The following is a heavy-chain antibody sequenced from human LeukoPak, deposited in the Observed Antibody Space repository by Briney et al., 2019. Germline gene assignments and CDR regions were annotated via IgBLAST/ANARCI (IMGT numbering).Heavy chain of an antibody. J-gene: IGHJ6*02. CDR2: INHSGST. CDR3: ARGRYYYGSGSYFPHYYYYYGMDV. CDR1: GGSFSGYY. V-gene: IGHV4-34*01. D-gene: IGHD3-10*01. Sequence: SETLSLTCAAYGGSFSGYYWSWIRQPPGKGLGWIGEINHSGSTNYNPSLKSRVTISVDTSKNQFSLKLSSVTAADTAVYYCARGRYYYGSGSYFPHYYYYYGMDVWGQGTTVTVSS.